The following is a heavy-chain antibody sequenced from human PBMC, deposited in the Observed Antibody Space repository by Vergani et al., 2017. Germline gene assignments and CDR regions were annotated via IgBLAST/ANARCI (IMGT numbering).Heavy chain of an antibody. D-gene: IGHD6-13*01. CDR1: GYTFTGYY. CDR2: INPNSGGT. J-gene: IGHJ6*02. V-gene: IGHV1-2*02. CDR3: ARSLAAAGHYYYYYGMDV. Sequence: QVQLVQSGAEVKKPGASVKVSCKASGYTFTGYYMHWVRQAPGQGLEWMGWINPNSGGTNYAQKFQGRVTMTRDTSISTAYMELSRLRSDDTAVYYCARSLAAAGHYYYYYGMDVWGQGTTVTVSS.